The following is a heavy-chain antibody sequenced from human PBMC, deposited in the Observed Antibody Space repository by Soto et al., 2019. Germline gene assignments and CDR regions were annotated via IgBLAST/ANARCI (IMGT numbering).Heavy chain of an antibody. CDR1: GYTFTSYY. Sequence: GASVKVSCKASGYTFTSYYMHWVRQAPGQGLEWMGIINPSGGSTSYAQKFQGRVTMTRDTSTSTVYMELSSLRSEDTAVYYCARAVTGSCSSTSCYAGWGGVDYWGQGTLVTVSS. J-gene: IGHJ4*02. CDR2: INPSGGST. D-gene: IGHD2-2*01. V-gene: IGHV1-46*03. CDR3: ARAVTGSCSSTSCYAGWGGVDY.